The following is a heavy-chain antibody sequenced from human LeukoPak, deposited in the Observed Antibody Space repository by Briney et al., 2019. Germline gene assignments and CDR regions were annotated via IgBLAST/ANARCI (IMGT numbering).Heavy chain of an antibody. CDR2: INSDGSST. CDR3: ARDFRGYYGSGSLGG. CDR1: GFTFSSYW. Sequence: GGSLRLSCAASGFTFSSYWMRWVRQAPGKGLVWVSRINSDGSSTSYADSVKGRFTISRDNAKNTLYLQMNSLRAEDTAVYYCARDFRGYYGSGSLGGWGQGTLVTVSS. V-gene: IGHV3-74*01. J-gene: IGHJ4*02. D-gene: IGHD3-10*01.